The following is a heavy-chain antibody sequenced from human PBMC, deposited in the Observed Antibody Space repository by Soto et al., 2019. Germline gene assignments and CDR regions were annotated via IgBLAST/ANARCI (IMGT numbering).Heavy chain of an antibody. J-gene: IGHJ5*02. V-gene: IGHV3-23*01. CDR2: ISGGGLRT. D-gene: IGHD3-9*01. Sequence: GGSLRLSCAASGFTFSSYAMTWVRQAPGKGPEWVSAISGGGLRTYYAASVKGRFTISRDNSKNTLYLQMNSLRAEDTAVYYCAKGPFDWLEDGWFDPWGQGTLVTVSS. CDR1: GFTFSSYA. CDR3: AKGPFDWLEDGWFDP.